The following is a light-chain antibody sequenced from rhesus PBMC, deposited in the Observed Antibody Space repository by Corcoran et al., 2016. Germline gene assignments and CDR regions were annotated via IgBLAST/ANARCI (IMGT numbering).Light chain of an antibody. Sequence: DIQMTQSPSSLSASVGDRVTITCRASQGLSNDLAWYQQQPGETPKLLIYEASRLQSGIPSRFSGSGSGTDCTLTISSLQSEDFATYYCQHYYSTPWTLGQGTKVEIK. J-gene: IGKJ1*01. V-gene: IGKV1-25*01. CDR1: QGLSND. CDR2: EAS. CDR3: QHYYSTPWT.